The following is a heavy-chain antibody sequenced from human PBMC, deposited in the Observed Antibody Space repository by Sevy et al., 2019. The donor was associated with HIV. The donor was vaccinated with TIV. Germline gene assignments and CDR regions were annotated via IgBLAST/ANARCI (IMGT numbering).Heavy chain of an antibody. Sequence: GGSLRLSCAASGFTFSSYAKHWVRQAPGKGLEWVAVISYDGSNKYYADSVKGRFTISRDNSKNTLYLQMNSLRAEDTAVYYCARSIAVAGIYYYGMDVWGQGTTVTVSS. J-gene: IGHJ6*02. D-gene: IGHD6-19*01. CDR1: GFTFSSYA. V-gene: IGHV3-30*04. CDR2: ISYDGSNK. CDR3: ARSIAVAGIYYYGMDV.